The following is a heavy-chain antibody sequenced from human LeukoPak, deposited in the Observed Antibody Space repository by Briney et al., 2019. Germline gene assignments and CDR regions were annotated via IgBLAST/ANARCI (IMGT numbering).Heavy chain of an antibody. Sequence: GGSLRLSCAASGFTFNSYWMSWVRQAPGKGLEWVANIKQDGSEKYYVDSVKGRFTISRDNAKNSLYLQMNSLRAEDTAVYYCARDPLERYDFWSGYFYMDVWGKGTTVTVSS. J-gene: IGHJ6*03. V-gene: IGHV3-7*01. D-gene: IGHD3-3*01. CDR3: ARDPLERYDFWSGYFYMDV. CDR2: IKQDGSEK. CDR1: GFTFNSYW.